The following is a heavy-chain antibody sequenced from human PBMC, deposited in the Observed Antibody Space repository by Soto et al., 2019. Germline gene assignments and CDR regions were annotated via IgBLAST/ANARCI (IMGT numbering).Heavy chain of an antibody. CDR2: ISAYNGNT. Sequence: ASVEVSCKASGYTFTSYGISWVRQAPGQGLEWMGWISAYNGNTNYAQKLQGRVTMTTDTSTSTAYMELRSLRSDDTAVYYCARVQAVAASYWFDPWGQGTLVTDSS. CDR3: ARVQAVAASYWFDP. CDR1: GYTFTSYG. J-gene: IGHJ5*02. D-gene: IGHD6-19*01. V-gene: IGHV1-18*04.